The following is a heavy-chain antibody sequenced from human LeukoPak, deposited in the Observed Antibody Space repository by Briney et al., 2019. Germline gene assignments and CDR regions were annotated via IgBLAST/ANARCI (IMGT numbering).Heavy chain of an antibody. Sequence: GRFLRLSCAASGFNFSNYGMHWVRQAPGEGLEWVAVISFDGNNKYYGDSVKGRFTVSRDNSKNTVDLQMNSLKTEDTALYYCAGNIAAAGPSYWGQGTLVAASS. D-gene: IGHD6-13*01. CDR3: AGNIAAAGPSY. CDR2: ISFDGNNK. CDR1: GFNFSNYG. J-gene: IGHJ4*02. V-gene: IGHV3-30*03.